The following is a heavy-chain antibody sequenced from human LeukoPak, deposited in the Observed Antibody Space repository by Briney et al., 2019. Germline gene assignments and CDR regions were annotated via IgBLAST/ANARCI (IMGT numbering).Heavy chain of an antibody. D-gene: IGHD3-22*01. CDR3: ARDRHSSGCLDY. CDR2: ISSDTSYI. V-gene: IGHV3-21*06. J-gene: IGHJ4*02. Sequence: GGSLRLSGAPSGFTFSSYSMNWVRQAPGKGLGWVSSISSDTSYIYYADSVKGRFTISRDNAKNSLYLQMNSLRAEDTAVYYCARDRHSSGCLDYWGQGTLVTVSS. CDR1: GFTFSSYS.